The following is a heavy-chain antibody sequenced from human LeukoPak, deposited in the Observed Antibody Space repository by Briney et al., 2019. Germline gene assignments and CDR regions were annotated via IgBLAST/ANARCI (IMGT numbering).Heavy chain of an antibody. D-gene: IGHD6-19*01. CDR3: ARRMQWLVPAFDY. Sequence: PSETLSLTCAVYGGSFSGYCWSWIRQPPGKGLEWIGEINHSGSTNYNPSLKSRVTISADTSKNQFSLKLSSVTAADTAVYYCARRMQWLVPAFDYWGQGTLVTVSS. V-gene: IGHV4-34*01. CDR2: INHSGST. J-gene: IGHJ4*02. CDR1: GGSFSGYC.